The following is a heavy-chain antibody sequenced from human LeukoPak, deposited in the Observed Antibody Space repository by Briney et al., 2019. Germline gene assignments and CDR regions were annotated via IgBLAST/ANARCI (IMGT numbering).Heavy chain of an antibody. CDR3: ARARGAYSYEAFDL. CDR2: ISTNGGST. D-gene: IGHD2-15*01. V-gene: IGHV3-64*01. Sequence: GGSLRLSCAGSGLTFSSYAIYWVRQAPGKGLEYVSFISTNGGSTDYANSVKGRFTISRDNSQNTLFLQMGSLRPEDTAVYYCARARGAYSYEAFDLWGQGTMVAVSS. J-gene: IGHJ3*01. CDR1: GLTFSSYA.